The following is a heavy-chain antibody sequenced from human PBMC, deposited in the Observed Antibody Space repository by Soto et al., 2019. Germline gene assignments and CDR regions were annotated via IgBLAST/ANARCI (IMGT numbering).Heavy chain of an antibody. D-gene: IGHD6-6*01. J-gene: IGHJ4*02. V-gene: IGHV4-59*01. CDR1: DSFNSSDY. CDR3: ARWYSSSFDY. CDR2: IYYSGST. Sequence: PSETLSLTCTDSDSFNSSDYWSWIRQPPGKGLEWIGYIYYSGSTNYNPSLQSRVTISVDTSKNQFSLKLTSVTAADTAVYYCARWYSSSFDYWGQGTLVTVSS.